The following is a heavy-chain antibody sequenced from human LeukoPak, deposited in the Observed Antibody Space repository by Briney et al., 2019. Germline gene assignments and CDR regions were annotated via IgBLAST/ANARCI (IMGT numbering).Heavy chain of an antibody. Sequence: GASVKVSCKASGYTFTSYGISWVRQAPGQGLEWMGWISAYNGNTNYAQKFQGRVTMTRDTSTSTVYMELSSLRSEDTAVYYCARDFENWGQGTLVTVSS. CDR3: ARDFEN. V-gene: IGHV1-18*01. J-gene: IGHJ4*02. CDR1: GYTFTSYG. CDR2: ISAYNGNT.